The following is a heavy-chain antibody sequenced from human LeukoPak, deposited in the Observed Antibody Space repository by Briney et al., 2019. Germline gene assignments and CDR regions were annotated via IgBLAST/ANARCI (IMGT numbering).Heavy chain of an antibody. CDR1: GFTFDDYA. CDR3: AKDTVYDSSGSFDY. Sequence: GRSLRLSCAASGFTFDDYAMHWVWQAPGKGLEWVSGISWNSGSIGYADSVKGRFTISRDNAKNSLYLQMNSLRAEDTALYYCAKDTVYDSSGSFDYWGQGTLVTVSS. CDR2: ISWNSGSI. V-gene: IGHV3-9*01. D-gene: IGHD3-22*01. J-gene: IGHJ4*02.